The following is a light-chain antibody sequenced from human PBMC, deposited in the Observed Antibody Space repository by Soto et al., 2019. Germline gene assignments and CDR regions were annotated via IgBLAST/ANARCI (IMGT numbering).Light chain of an antibody. CDR1: SSDVGSYNF. Sequence: QSPLTQPAYVSGSPGQSSTISCTGSSSDVGSYNFVSWHQQHPGKAPKLMIYEGSKRPSGVSNRFSGSKSGNTASLTISGLQAEDEADYYCCSYAGSSTWVFGGGTKLTVL. CDR3: CSYAGSSTWV. J-gene: IGLJ3*02. CDR2: EGS. V-gene: IGLV2-23*01.